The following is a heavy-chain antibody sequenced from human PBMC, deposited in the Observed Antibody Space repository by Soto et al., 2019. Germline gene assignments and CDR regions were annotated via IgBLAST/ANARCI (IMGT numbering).Heavy chain of an antibody. CDR3: ARVDYDFWSGYPGTNWFDP. CDR1: GYTFTSYA. J-gene: IGHJ5*02. CDR2: INAGNGNT. D-gene: IGHD3-3*01. Sequence: ASVKVSCKASGYTFTSYAMHWVRQAPGQRLEWMGWINAGNGNTKYSQKFQGRVTITRDTSASTAYMELSSLRSEDTAVYYCARVDYDFWSGYPGTNWFDPWGQGTLVTVSS. V-gene: IGHV1-3*01.